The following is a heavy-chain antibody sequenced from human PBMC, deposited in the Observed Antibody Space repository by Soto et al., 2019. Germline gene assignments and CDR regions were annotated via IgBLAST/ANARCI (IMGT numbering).Heavy chain of an antibody. CDR3: AKLAAAEFDF. CDR2: INWHGGST. CDR1: GFTFDEYG. V-gene: IGHV3-20*04. D-gene: IGHD6-13*01. Sequence: GGSLRLSCTASGFTFDEYGMSWVRQAPGKGLECVSIINWHGGSTGYADSVKGRFTISRDNAKNSLYLQMNSLRAEDTAFYYCAKLAAAEFDFWGQGTLVTVSS. J-gene: IGHJ4*02.